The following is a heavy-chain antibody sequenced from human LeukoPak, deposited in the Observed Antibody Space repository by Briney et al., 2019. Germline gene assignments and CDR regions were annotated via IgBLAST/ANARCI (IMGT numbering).Heavy chain of an antibody. D-gene: IGHD1-1*01. CDR1: GGSFSGYY. CDR3: VKGEKRGTHDGAS. Sequence: SETLSLTCSVYGGSFSGYYWSWLRQPPEKGLEWIGELNHRESIVYNPSLKSRVIISIDTSNNQFSLKLSSVTAADTAVYYCVKGEKRGTHDGASWGQGTLVAVSS. V-gene: IGHV4-34*01. CDR2: LNHRESI. J-gene: IGHJ5*02.